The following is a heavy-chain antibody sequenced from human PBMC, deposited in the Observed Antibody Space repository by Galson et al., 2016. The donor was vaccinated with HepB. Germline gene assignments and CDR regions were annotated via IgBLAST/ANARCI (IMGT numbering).Heavy chain of an antibody. J-gene: IGHJ5*02. V-gene: IGHV3-23*01. CDR1: GFTFNTYA. CDR2: ISRDGGYT. Sequence: SLRLSCAASGFTFNTYAMTWVRQAPGKGLGWVSGISRDGGYTYYAESVRGRFSISRDNSNNTLYLQMNSLRVEDTAVYYCAKGYLGYCSNSIYDRDVGSDLWGQGTLVTVSS. CDR3: AKGYLGYCSNSIYDRDVGSDL. D-gene: IGHD2-2*01.